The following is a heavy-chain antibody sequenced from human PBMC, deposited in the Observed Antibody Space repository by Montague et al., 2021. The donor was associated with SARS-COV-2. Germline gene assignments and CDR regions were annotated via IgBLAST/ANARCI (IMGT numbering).Heavy chain of an antibody. CDR3: ARDIAVAGLFDY. CDR2: IYASGGT. J-gene: IGHJ4*02. Sequence: SETLSLTCSVSGEPISGFFWNWIRQPAGKGLEWIGRIYASGGTDYNPSLESRVTVSVDTSKNQFSLKVNSVTAADTAVYYCARDIAVAGLFDYWGQGTLVTVSS. CDR1: GEPISGFF. V-gene: IGHV4-4*07. D-gene: IGHD6-19*01.